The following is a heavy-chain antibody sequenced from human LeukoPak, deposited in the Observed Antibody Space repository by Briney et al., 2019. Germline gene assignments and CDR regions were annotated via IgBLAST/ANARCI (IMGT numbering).Heavy chain of an antibody. CDR1: GFTFSSYS. Sequence: PGGSLRLSCAASGFTFSSYSMTWVRQAPGKGLEWVSSISSSSSYIYYADSVKGRFTISRDNAKNSLYLQVNSLRAEDTAVYYCAREAVTTDFLFDYWGQGTLVTVSS. V-gene: IGHV3-21*01. CDR3: AREAVTTDFLFDY. CDR2: ISSSSSYI. D-gene: IGHD4-11*01. J-gene: IGHJ4*02.